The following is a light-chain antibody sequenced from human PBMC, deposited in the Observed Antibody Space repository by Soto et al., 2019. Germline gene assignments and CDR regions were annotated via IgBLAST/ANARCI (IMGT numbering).Light chain of an antibody. Sequence: DIQMTHSPSTLSASVGDRVTITCRASQSISSWLAWYQQKPGKAPKLLIYDASILESGVPSRFSGSGSGTEFTLTISSLQPDDFATYYCQQCNSYSLTFGQGTKVDIK. J-gene: IGKJ1*01. CDR1: QSISSW. V-gene: IGKV1-5*01. CDR3: QQCNSYSLT. CDR2: DAS.